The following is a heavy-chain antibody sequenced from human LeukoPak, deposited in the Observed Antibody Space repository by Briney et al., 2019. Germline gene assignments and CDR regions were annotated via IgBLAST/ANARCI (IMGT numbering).Heavy chain of an antibody. CDR3: ARVRDSSGFAYTSYYYYMDV. Sequence: KPSETLSLTCTVSGGSISSYYWSWIRQPPGKGLEWIGSIYYTGITYYNLSLKSRVTISVDTSKYQCSLKLSSVTAADTAVYYCARVRDSSGFAYTSYYYYMDVWGKGTTVTVSS. D-gene: IGHD3-9*01. J-gene: IGHJ6*03. V-gene: IGHV4-59*01. CDR1: GGSISSYY. CDR2: IYYTGIT.